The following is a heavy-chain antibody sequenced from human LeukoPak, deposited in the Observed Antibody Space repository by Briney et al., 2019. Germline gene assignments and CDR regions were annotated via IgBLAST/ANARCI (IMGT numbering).Heavy chain of an antibody. D-gene: IGHD2-21*02. V-gene: IGHV3-33*01. CDR3: ARRRCGSGDCYPHNYGMDV. Sequence: GGSLRLSCAASGFNFNTYGMHWVRQTPGKGLEWVAVVWYDGTYENYADSVKGRFTISRDNSKNTLYLQMNSLRAEDTAVYYCARRRCGSGDCYPHNYGMDVWGQGTTVTVSS. CDR1: GFNFNTYG. J-gene: IGHJ6*02. CDR2: VWYDGTYE.